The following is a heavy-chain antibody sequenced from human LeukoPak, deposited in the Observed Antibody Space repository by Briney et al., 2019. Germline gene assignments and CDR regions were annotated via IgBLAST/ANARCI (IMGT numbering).Heavy chain of an antibody. J-gene: IGHJ2*01. CDR1: GYTFTGYY. CDR2: INPNSGGT. D-gene: IGHD5-24*01. V-gene: IGHV1-2*02. Sequence: ASVKVSCKASGYTFTGYYMHWVRQAPGQGLEWMGWINPNSGGTNYAQKFQGRVTMTRDTSISTAYMELSRLRSDDTAVYYCAKDQRWLVNWYFDLWGRGTLVTVSS. CDR3: AKDQRWLVNWYFDL.